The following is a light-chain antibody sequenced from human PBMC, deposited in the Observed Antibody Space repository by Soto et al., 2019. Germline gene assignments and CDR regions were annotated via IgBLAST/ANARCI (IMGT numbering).Light chain of an antibody. J-gene: IGKJ2*01. CDR2: KIS. CDR1: QGLVYSDCSTY. Sequence: DVVLTQSPLSLPVTPGQPASISCRSSQGLVYSDCSTYLNWFQQRPGQAPRRLIYKISNRDSGVPDRFSGSGSGTDFTLKISGVEAEDVGVYYCMQDAHWPHTFGQGTKLEVK. CDR3: MQDAHWPHT. V-gene: IGKV2-30*01.